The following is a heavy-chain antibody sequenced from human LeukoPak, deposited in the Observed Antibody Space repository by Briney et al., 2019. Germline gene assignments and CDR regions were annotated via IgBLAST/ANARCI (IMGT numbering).Heavy chain of an antibody. CDR2: INSGSSSI. CDR1: GFIFETFG. D-gene: IGHD3-16*01. V-gene: IGHV3-48*01. J-gene: IGHJ4*02. Sequence: GGSLRLSCVASGFIFETFGMHWVRQAPGKGLEWVSYINSGSSSIYYADSVKGRFTISRDNAKNSLYLQMNSLRAEDTAVYYCAREGGFDYWGQGTLVTVSS. CDR3: AREGGFDY.